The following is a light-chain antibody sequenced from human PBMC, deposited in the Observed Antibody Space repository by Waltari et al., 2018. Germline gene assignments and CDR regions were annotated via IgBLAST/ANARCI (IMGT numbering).Light chain of an antibody. V-gene: IGLV2-23*01. CDR2: EGS. J-gene: IGLJ3*02. CDR3: CSYAGSNTWV. Sequence: QSALTQPASVSGSPGQSITISCTGTSSAVGSYNLVSWYQHHPGKAPKLMIYEGSKRPSGVYNRFSGPKSGNTASLTIAGLQAEDEADYYCCSYAGSNTWVFGEGTKLTVL. CDR1: SSAVGSYNL.